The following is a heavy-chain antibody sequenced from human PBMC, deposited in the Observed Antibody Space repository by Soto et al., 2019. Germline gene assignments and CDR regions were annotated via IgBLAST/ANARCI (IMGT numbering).Heavy chain of an antibody. Sequence: SETLSLTCTVSGSSISRYYWTWIRQSPGKGLEWVAYMDYSGSTNYNPSLKSRVTISVDTSKNQFSLRLSSVTAADTAVYYCARDRRDYYESSDYYPGFDPWGQGTLVTVSS. CDR1: GSSISRYY. J-gene: IGHJ5*02. CDR2: MDYSGST. D-gene: IGHD3-22*01. CDR3: ARDRRDYYESSDYYPGFDP. V-gene: IGHV4-59*01.